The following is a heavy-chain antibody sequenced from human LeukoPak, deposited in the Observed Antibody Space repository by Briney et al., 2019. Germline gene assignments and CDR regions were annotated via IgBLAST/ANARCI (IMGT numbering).Heavy chain of an antibody. CDR2: IIPILDMP. V-gene: IGHV1-69*04. J-gene: IGHJ4*02. D-gene: IGHD6-13*01. CDR3: ARAHSKGFVSSWDY. CDR1: GDTFSSYG. Sequence: ASVKVSCKASGDTFSSYGFSWVRQAPGQGLEWMGRIIPILDMPTYTQKFKDRVTITADKSTSNVYMEVSSLTSEDTAVYYCARAHSKGFVSSWDYWGQGTLVTVSS.